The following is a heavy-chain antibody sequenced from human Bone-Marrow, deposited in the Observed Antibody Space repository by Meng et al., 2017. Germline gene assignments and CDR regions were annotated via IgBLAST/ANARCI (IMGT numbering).Heavy chain of an antibody. CDR1: GGSISSGNHY. Sequence: QGQLQESGPGLVKPSTTLSLTCTVSGGSISSGNHYWSWIRQHPGKGLEYIGYIYYSGSTYYNPSLKSRVIISVDTSKNQFSLRLNSVTAADTAVYYCASLYGDSSVWYLDLWGRGTLVTVSS. V-gene: IGHV4-31*03. J-gene: IGHJ2*01. CDR2: IYYSGST. D-gene: IGHD4-17*01. CDR3: ASLYGDSSVWYLDL.